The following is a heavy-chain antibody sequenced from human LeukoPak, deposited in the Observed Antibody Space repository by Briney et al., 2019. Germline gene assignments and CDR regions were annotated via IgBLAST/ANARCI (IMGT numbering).Heavy chain of an antibody. CDR3: ARGGDYGDASFDY. D-gene: IGHD4-17*01. Sequence: PSETLSLTYSVYCGPFSGYFWSWLRQPPGQGLEWIGEINHSGSTNYNPSLKSRVTISVDTSKNQFSLKLSSVTAADTAVYYCARGGDYGDASFDYWGQGTLVTVSS. CDR1: CGPFSGYF. J-gene: IGHJ4*02. CDR2: INHSGST. V-gene: IGHV4-34*01.